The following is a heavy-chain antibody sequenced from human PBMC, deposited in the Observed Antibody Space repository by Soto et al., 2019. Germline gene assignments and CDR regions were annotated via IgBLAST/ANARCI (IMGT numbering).Heavy chain of an antibody. J-gene: IGHJ6*02. Sequence: ASVKVSCKASGYTFTSYGISWVRQAPGQGLEWMGWISAYNGNTNYAQKLQGRVTMTTDTSTSTAYMELRSLRSDDTAVYYCAREPDPTTHCSGGSCYAAHYGMDVWGQGTTVTVSS. D-gene: IGHD2-15*01. CDR2: ISAYNGNT. CDR3: AREPDPTTHCSGGSCYAAHYGMDV. CDR1: GYTFTSYG. V-gene: IGHV1-18*01.